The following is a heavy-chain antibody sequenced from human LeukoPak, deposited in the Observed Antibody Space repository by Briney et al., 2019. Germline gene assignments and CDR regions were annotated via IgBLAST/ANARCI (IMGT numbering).Heavy chain of an antibody. J-gene: IGHJ6*02. Sequence: PSVKVSCKAPGYTFTSYGISWVRQAPGQGLEWMGWISAYNGNANYPQKLQGRVTMTRDTSTSTVYMELSSLRSEDTAVYYCARDRVTTDYYGMDVWGQGTTVTVSS. CDR3: ARDRVTTDYYGMDV. CDR1: GYTFTSYG. CDR2: ISAYNGNA. V-gene: IGHV1-18*01. D-gene: IGHD4-11*01.